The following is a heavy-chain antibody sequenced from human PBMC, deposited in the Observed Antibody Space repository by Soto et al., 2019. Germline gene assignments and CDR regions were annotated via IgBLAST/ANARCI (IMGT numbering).Heavy chain of an antibody. J-gene: IGHJ6*02. D-gene: IGHD6-13*01. V-gene: IGHV3-30-3*01. Sequence: PGGSLRLSCAASGFTFSSYAMHWVRQAPGKGLEWVAVISYDGSNKYYADSVKGRFTISSDNSKNTLYLQMNSLRAEDTAVYYCARGAPQQLATRMDVWGQGTTVTVSS. CDR2: ISYDGSNK. CDR1: GFTFSSYA. CDR3: ARGAPQQLATRMDV.